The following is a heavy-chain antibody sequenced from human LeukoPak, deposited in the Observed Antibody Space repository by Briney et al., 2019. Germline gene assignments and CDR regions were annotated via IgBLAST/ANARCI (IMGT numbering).Heavy chain of an antibody. V-gene: IGHV3-20*04. CDR2: INWDGGAT. CDR1: GFTFDDYG. Sequence: PGGSLRLSCAASGFTFDDYGMNWVRQTPGEGLEWVSGINWDGGATGYAGSVKGRFTISRDNAKNSLYLHMNTLRAEDTALYYCARRVPAANYVFDIWGQGTMVTVSS. CDR3: ARRVPAANYVFDI. D-gene: IGHD2-2*01. J-gene: IGHJ3*02.